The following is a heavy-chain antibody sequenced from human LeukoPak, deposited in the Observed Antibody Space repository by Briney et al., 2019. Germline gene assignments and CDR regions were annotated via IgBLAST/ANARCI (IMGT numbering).Heavy chain of an antibody. CDR1: GYTFTGYY. V-gene: IGHV1-2*02. D-gene: IGHD3-10*01. Sequence: EASVKVSCKASGYTFTGYYLHWVRQAPGQGLEWMGWINPNSGGTNYAQKFQGRVTMTRDTSTSTVYTELSSLRSEDTAVYYCARALGELGYYYGMDVWGQGTTVTVSS. CDR2: INPNSGGT. CDR3: ARALGELGYYYGMDV. J-gene: IGHJ6*02.